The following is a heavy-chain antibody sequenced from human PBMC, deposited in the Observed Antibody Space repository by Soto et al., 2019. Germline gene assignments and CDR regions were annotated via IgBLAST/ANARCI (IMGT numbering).Heavy chain of an antibody. D-gene: IGHD1-26*01. CDR1: GDSISSHY. V-gene: IGHV4-59*08. CDR3: ARRPSGSYGQVDY. J-gene: IGHJ4*02. CDR2: VYYSGSA. Sequence: QVLLQESGPGLVKPSETLSLTCTVSGDSISSHYWGWIRQPPGKGLEWIGSVYYSGSANYNPSLKSRVTISLDTSKNLFSLYLNSVTAADTAVYFCARRPSGSYGQVDYWGQGTLVTVSS.